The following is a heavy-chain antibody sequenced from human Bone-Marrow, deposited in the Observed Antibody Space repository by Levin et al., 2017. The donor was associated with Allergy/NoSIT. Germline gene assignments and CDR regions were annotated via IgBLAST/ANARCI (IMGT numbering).Heavy chain of an antibody. V-gene: IGHV3-33*01. D-gene: IGHD1-20*01. CDR3: ARGITGETGGIDY. CDR2: IWYDGSNK. CDR1: GFTFSSYG. J-gene: IGHJ4*02. Sequence: GESLKISCAASGFTFSSYGMHWVRQAPGKGLEWVAVIWYDGSNKYYADSVKGRFTISRDNSKNTLYLQMNSLRAEDTAVYYCARGITGETGGIDYWGQGTLVTVSS.